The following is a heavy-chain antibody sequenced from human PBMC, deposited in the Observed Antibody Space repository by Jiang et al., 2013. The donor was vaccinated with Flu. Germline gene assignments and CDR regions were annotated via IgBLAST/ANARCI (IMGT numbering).Heavy chain of an antibody. D-gene: IGHD3-22*01. Sequence: GSTNXNPSLKSRVTISVDTSKNQFSLKLSSVTAADTAVYYCARHPKSPVVSFDYWGQGTLVTVSS. CDR3: ARHPKSPVVSFDY. CDR2: GST. V-gene: IGHV4-59*08. J-gene: IGHJ4*02.